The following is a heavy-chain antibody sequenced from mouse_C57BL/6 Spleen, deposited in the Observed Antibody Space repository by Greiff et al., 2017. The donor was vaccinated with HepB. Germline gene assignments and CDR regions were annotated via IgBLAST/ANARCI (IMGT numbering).Heavy chain of an antibody. D-gene: IGHD2-4*01. CDR1: GFSLTSYG. J-gene: IGHJ1*03. Sequence: QVQLKESGPGLVQPSQSLSITCTVSGFSLTSYGVHWVRQSPGKGLEWLGVIWRGGSTDYNAAFMSRLSITKDNSKSQVFFKMNSLQADDTAIYYCAENYYDYDGYFDVWGTGTTVTVSS. CDR2: IWRGGST. V-gene: IGHV2-5*01. CDR3: AENYYDYDGYFDV.